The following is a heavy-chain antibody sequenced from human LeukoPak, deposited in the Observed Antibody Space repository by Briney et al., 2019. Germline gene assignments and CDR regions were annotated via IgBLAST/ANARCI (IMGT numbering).Heavy chain of an antibody. J-gene: IGHJ4*02. V-gene: IGHV3-23*01. CDR3: AKGPSSSGYSSYYFDY. D-gene: IGHD3-22*01. CDR1: GFTFSSYG. CDR2: ISGSGGST. Sequence: GGSLRLSCAASGFTFSSYGMSWVRQAPGKGLEWVSAISGSGGSTYYADSVKGRFTISRDNSKNTLYLQMNSLRAEDTAVYYCAKGPSSSGYSSYYFDYWGQGTLVTVSS.